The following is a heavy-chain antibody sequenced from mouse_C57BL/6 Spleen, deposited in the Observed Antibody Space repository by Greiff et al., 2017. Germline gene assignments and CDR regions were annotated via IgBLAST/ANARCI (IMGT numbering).Heavy chain of an antibody. CDR1: GFNIKDDY. CDR3: TTPLGGGFAY. J-gene: IGHJ3*01. V-gene: IGHV14-4*01. Sequence: VQLQQSGAELVRPGASVKLSCTASGFNIKDDYMHWVKQRPEQGLEWIGWIDPENGDTEYASKFQGKATITADTSSNTAYLQRSSLTSEDTAVYYCTTPLGGGFAYWGQGTLVTVSA. D-gene: IGHD6-1*01. CDR2: IDPENGDT.